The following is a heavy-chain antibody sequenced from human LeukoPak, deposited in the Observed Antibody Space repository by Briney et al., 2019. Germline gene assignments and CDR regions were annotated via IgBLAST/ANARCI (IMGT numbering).Heavy chain of an antibody. J-gene: IGHJ4*02. CDR2: INPNSGGT. CDR3: ARDNGGLVRAFDY. D-gene: IGHD6-19*01. V-gene: IGHV1-2*02. CDR1: GYTFTGYY. Sequence: ASVKVSCKASGYTFTGYYMHWVRQAPGQGLEWMGWINPNSGGTNYAQKFQGRVTMTRDTSISTAYMELSRLRSDDTGVYYCARDNGGLVRAFDYWGQGTLVTVSS.